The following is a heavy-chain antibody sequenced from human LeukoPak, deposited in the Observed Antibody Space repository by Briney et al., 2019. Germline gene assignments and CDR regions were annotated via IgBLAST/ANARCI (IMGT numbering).Heavy chain of an antibody. CDR2: ISSTSTNI. Sequence: GGSLRLSCSASGPTFSTSTMNSVRQAPGKGLEWVSHISSTSTNIYYADSVKGRFTISRDNAKNSLYLQMNSLRDEDTAVYYRAMMTSYYYPIWGQGTMVTVSS. V-gene: IGHV3-48*02. J-gene: IGHJ3*02. CDR1: GPTFSTST. CDR3: AMMTSYYYPI. D-gene: IGHD3-22*01.